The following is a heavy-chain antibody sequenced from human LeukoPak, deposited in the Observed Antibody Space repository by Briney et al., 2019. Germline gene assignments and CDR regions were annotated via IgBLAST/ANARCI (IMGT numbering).Heavy chain of an antibody. Sequence: GGSLRLSCAASGFTFSSYWLSWVRQAPGKGLEWVANIKQDGSEKYYVDSVKGRFTISRDNAKNSLYLQMNSLRAEDTAVYYCARLGYCSGGSCYGGDYWGQGTLVTVSS. J-gene: IGHJ4*02. D-gene: IGHD2-15*01. CDR2: IKQDGSEK. CDR3: ARLGYCSGGSCYGGDY. V-gene: IGHV3-7*01. CDR1: GFTFSSYW.